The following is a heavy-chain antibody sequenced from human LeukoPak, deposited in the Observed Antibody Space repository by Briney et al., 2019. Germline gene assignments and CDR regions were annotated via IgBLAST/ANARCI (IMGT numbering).Heavy chain of an antibody. V-gene: IGHV1-69*04. CDR2: IIPIFGIA. D-gene: IGHD5-24*01. CDR3: ARRDGYRG. Sequence: GSSVKVSCKASAGILSSYAIRWVRQARGHGLEWMGRIIPIFGIANYAQKFQGRVTITADKSTSTAYMELSSLRSEDTAVYYCARRDGYRGWGQGTLVTVSS. CDR1: AGILSSYA. J-gene: IGHJ4*02.